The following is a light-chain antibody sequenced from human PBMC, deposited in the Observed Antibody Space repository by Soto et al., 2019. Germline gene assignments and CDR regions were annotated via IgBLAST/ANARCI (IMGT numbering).Light chain of an antibody. CDR3: SSYSSSSTLCV. Sequence: QSVLTQPASVSGSPGQSITISCTGTSSDVGGYNYVSWYQQYPGKAPKLMIYEVSNRPSGVSNRFSGSKSGNRAPLTIAGLQAEDEADYYCSSYSSSSTLCVFGTGTKLTVL. CDR1: SSDVGGYNY. J-gene: IGLJ1*01. CDR2: EVS. V-gene: IGLV2-14*01.